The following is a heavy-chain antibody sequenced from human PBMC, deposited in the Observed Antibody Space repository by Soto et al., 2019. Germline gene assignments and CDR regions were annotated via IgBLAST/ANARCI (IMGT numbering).Heavy chain of an antibody. CDR1: GFTVSSAY. CDR2: IYNDGRT. CDR3: ARDLDYGAPVDAFDI. D-gene: IGHD4-17*01. V-gene: IGHV3-66*01. Sequence: GSLRLSCAASGFTVSSAYMSWVRQGPGKGLEWVSVIYNDGRTYYAESVKSRFTISRESSRNTLSLQMSSLRAEDTAIYYCARDLDYGAPVDAFDIWGQGTVVTV. J-gene: IGHJ3*02.